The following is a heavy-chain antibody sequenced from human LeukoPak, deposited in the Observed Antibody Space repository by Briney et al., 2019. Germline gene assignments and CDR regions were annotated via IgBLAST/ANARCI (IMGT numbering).Heavy chain of an antibody. Sequence: SETLSLTCTVSGGSISSYYWSWIRQPPGKGLEWIGYIYYSGITNYNPSLKSRVTISVDTSKNQFSLKLSSVTAADTAVYYCARHTGIYYELDYWGQGTLVTVSS. J-gene: IGHJ4*02. CDR3: ARHTGIYYELDY. V-gene: IGHV4-59*01. CDR2: IYYSGIT. D-gene: IGHD3-22*01. CDR1: GGSISSYY.